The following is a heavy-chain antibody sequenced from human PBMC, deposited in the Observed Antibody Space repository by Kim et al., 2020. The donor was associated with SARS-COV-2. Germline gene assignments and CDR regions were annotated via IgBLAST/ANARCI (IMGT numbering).Heavy chain of an antibody. J-gene: IGHJ4*02. CDR3: AADRFSSGWSFSR. CDR1: GFTFTSSA. Sequence: SVKVSCKASGFTFTSSAMQWVRQARGQRLEWIGWIVVGSGNTNYAQKFQERVTITRDMSTSTAYMELSSLRSEDTAVYYCAADRFSSGWSFSRWGQGTLVTVSS. D-gene: IGHD6-19*01. V-gene: IGHV1-58*02. CDR2: IVVGSGNT.